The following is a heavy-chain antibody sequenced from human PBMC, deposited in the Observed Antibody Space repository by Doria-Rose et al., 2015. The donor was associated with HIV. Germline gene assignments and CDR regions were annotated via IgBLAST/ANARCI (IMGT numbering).Heavy chain of an antibody. J-gene: IGHJ4*02. Sequence: QVQLQESGPGLVKSSETLSLTCTVSGGSISSSFYYWGWIRQPPGKGLEWIGEINHSGSTNHNPSLKSRVTLSVDTSEKHFSLNLTSVTAADTAVYYCARGTMTMMLYWGQGTLVTVSS. CDR2: INHSGST. V-gene: IGHV4-39*07. CDR1: GGSISSSFYY. D-gene: IGHD3-22*01. CDR3: ARGTMTMMLY.